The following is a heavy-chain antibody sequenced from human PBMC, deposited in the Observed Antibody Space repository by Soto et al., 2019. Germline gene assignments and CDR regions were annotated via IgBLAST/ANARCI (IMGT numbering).Heavy chain of an antibody. J-gene: IGHJ4*02. CDR1: GLTFTSYN. V-gene: IGHV3-48*02. CDR2: ITGSGTTI. CDR3: AAGYSGGSYGIDS. D-gene: IGHD6-19*01. Sequence: EVQLVESGGGLVQPGGSLRLSCAASGLTFTSYNMNWVRQAPGKGLEWISYITGSGTTIYYADSVKGRFTISRDNAKSSLSLQMNSLRDEDTAVYYCAAGYSGGSYGIDSWGQGTQVTVSS.